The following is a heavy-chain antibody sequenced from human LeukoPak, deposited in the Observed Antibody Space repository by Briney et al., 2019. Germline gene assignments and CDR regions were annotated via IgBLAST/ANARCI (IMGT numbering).Heavy chain of an antibody. CDR3: ARGGADRTVITFLWDY. CDR1: GFTFSSYG. J-gene: IGHJ4*02. D-gene: IGHD3-16*01. Sequence: GGSLRLSCAASGFTFSSYGMHWVRQAPGKGPEWVAVIWYDGSNKYYADSVKGRFTISRDNSKNTLYLQMNSLRAEDTAIYYCARGGADRTVITFLWDYWGQGTLVTVSS. V-gene: IGHV3-33*01. CDR2: IWYDGSNK.